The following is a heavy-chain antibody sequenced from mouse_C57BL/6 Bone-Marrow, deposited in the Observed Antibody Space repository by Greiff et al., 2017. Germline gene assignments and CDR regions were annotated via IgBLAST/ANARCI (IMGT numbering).Heavy chain of an antibody. Sequence: QVQLQQSGPELVKPGASVKISCKASGYAFSSSWMNWVKQRPGKGLEWIGRIYPGDGDTNYNGKFKGKATLTADKSSSTAYMQLSSLTSEDSAVYFCASSTTVVRGDYWGQGTTLTVSS. CDR3: ASSTTVVRGDY. CDR2: IYPGDGDT. V-gene: IGHV1-82*01. CDR1: GYAFSSSW. J-gene: IGHJ2*01. D-gene: IGHD1-1*01.